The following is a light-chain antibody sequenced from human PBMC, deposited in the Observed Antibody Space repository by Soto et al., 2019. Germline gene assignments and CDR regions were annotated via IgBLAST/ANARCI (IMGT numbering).Light chain of an antibody. CDR3: MQALQSLT. CDR1: QSLFYNNTYNY. J-gene: IGKJ5*01. CDR2: FGS. V-gene: IGKV2-28*01. Sequence: EIVMTQSPLTLPVTPGEPGSISCRSSQSLFYNNTYNYLDWYVQXPWXSPXXXIYFGSNRAPGVPDRFSGSGSGTDFTLKINRVEAEDVGTYYCMQALQSLTFGQGTRLEIK.